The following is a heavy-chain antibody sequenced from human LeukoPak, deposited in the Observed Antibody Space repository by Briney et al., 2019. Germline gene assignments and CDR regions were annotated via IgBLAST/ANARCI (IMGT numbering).Heavy chain of an antibody. J-gene: IGHJ5*02. CDR1: GGSISSTTYY. V-gene: IGHV4-39*01. CDR2: IYYSGST. CDR3: ARQPRSPYTGYDP. Sequence: SETLSLTCTVAGGSISSTTYYWGWIRQLPGKGLVWIGSIYYSGSTYYNPSLKSRVTISVDTSKNQFYLKLTSVTAADTAVYYCARQPRSPYTGYDPWGQGTLVTVSS. D-gene: IGHD5-12*01.